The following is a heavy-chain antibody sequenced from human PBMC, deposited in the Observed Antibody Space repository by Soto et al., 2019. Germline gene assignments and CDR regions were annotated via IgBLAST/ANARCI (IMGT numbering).Heavy chain of an antibody. CDR1: SGSISSGGYS. V-gene: IGHV4-31*03. D-gene: IGHD3-22*01. Sequence: SETLSLTCTVSSGSISSGGYSWTWIRQHPGKGLEWIGYIYNSWSAYYNPSLRSRLTISIDTSKNQFSLRLSSVTAADTAVYYCARDSYDTTGYYSALQYWGQGTPVTVSS. CDR2: IYNSWSA. J-gene: IGHJ4*02. CDR3: ARDSYDTTGYYSALQY.